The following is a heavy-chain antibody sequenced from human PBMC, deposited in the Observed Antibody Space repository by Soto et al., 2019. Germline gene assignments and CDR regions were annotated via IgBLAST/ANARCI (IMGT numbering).Heavy chain of an antibody. CDR2: INHSGST. Sequence: SETLSLTCAVYGGSFSGYYWSWIRQPPGKGLEWIGEINHSGSTNYNPSLKSRVTISVDTSKNQFSLKLSSVTAADTAVYYCARTPRDSSGWPRERYYFDYWGQGTLVTVSS. CDR1: GGSFSGYY. CDR3: ARTPRDSSGWPRERYYFDY. D-gene: IGHD6-19*01. J-gene: IGHJ4*02. V-gene: IGHV4-34*01.